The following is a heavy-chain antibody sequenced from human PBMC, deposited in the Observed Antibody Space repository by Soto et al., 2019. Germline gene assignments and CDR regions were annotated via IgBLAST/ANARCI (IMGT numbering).Heavy chain of an antibody. Sequence: SETRSRTWAAYGGSVNCYYWNWSRQPPGKGLEWIGEINHTGGTHYNPSLKSRVTMSVDTSKNQFSLRLSSVTAADTAIYYCATRITVFGLLIPPFDPWGQGTQVTVSS. V-gene: IGHV4-34*01. D-gene: IGHD3-3*01. CDR2: INHTGGT. CDR3: ATRITVFGLLIPPFDP. CDR1: GGSVNCYY. J-gene: IGHJ5*02.